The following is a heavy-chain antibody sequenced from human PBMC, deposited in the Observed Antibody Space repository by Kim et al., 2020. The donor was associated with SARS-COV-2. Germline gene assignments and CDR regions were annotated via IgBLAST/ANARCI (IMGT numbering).Heavy chain of an antibody. D-gene: IGHD7-27*01. CDR3: ARTWDYGMDV. V-gene: IGHV4-31*02. J-gene: IGHJ6*02. CDR2: ST. Sequence: STYYNPALKCRVTISVDTSKNQFALKLSSVTAADTAVYYCARTWDYGMDVWGQGTTVTVSS.